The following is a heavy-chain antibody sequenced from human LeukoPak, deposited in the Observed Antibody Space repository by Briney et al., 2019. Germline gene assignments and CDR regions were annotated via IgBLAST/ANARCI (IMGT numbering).Heavy chain of an antibody. CDR1: GFTFSSYG. V-gene: IGHV3-23*01. J-gene: IGHJ4*02. CDR2: ISGGGGST. Sequence: PGGSLRLSCAASGFTFSSYGMSWVRQAPGKGLEWVSGISGGGGSTFYADSVKGRFTISRDNSKSTLYLQMNSLRAEDTAVYYCAKDVYGSSWSSFDCWGQGTLVTVSS. D-gene: IGHD6-13*01. CDR3: AKDVYGSSWSSFDC.